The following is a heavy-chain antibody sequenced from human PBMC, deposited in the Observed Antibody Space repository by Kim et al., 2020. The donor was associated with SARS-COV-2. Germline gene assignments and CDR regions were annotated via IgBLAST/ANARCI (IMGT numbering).Heavy chain of an antibody. J-gene: IGHJ6*02. CDR3: ARDLYDSNGYCNGMDV. D-gene: IGHD3-22*01. Sequence: SVKGRFTISSDNSKNTLFLQMNSLRAEDTAVYYCARDLYDSNGYCNGMDVWGQGTTVTVSS. V-gene: IGHV3-30*01.